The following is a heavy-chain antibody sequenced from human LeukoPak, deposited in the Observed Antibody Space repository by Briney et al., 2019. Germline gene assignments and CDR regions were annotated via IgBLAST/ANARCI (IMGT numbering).Heavy chain of an antibody. V-gene: IGHV3-9*01. D-gene: IGHD3-10*01. CDR3: AKDRGSAYYNQPDY. Sequence: PGRSLRLSCAASGFTFDDYAMHWVRQAPGKGLEWVSGISWNSGSIGYADSVKGRFTISRDNAKNSLYLQMNSVRTEDTALYFCAKDRGSAYYNQPDYWGQGTLVTVSS. J-gene: IGHJ4*02. CDR2: ISWNSGSI. CDR1: GFTFDDYA.